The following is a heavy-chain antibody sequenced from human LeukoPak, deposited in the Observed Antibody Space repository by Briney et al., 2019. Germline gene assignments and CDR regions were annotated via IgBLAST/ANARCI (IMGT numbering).Heavy chain of an antibody. CDR2: INPNSGGT. D-gene: IGHD3-9*01. V-gene: IGHV1-2*02. CDR1: GYTFTSYG. CDR3: ARALRNYDILTGYLYYFDY. Sequence: ASVKVSCKASGYTFTSYGISWVRQAPGQGLEWMGWINPNSGGTNYAQKFQGRVTMTRDTSISTAYMELSRLRSDDTAVYYCARALRNYDILTGYLYYFDYWGQGTLVTVSS. J-gene: IGHJ4*02.